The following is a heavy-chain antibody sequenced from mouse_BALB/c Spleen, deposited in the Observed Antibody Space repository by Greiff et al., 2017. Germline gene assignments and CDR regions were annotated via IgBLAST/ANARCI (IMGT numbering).Heavy chain of an antibody. CDR3: ARNYYGSGPRGYYFDY. D-gene: IGHD1-2*01. V-gene: IGHV1-63*02. CDR1: GYTFTNYW. J-gene: IGHJ2*01. CDR2: IYPGGGYT. Sequence: VQLQQSGAELVRPGTSVKISCKASGYTFTNYWLGWVKQRPGHGLEWIGDIYPGGGYTNYNEKFKGKATLTADTSSSTAYMQLSSLTSEDSAVYFCARNYYGSGPRGYYFDYWGQGTTLTVSS.